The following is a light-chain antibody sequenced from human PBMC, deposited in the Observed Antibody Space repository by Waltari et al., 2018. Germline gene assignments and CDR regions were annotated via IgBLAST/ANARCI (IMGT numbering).Light chain of an antibody. Sequence: QSALTQPASVSGSPGQSITISCTGTSSAVGGYNYVSRYQQHPGKAPKLMIYEVSNRPSGVSNRFSGSKSGNTASLTISGLQAEDEADYYCSSYTSSSTLVFGTGTKVTVL. CDR1: SSAVGGYNY. J-gene: IGLJ1*01. CDR3: SSYTSSSTLV. CDR2: EVS. V-gene: IGLV2-14*01.